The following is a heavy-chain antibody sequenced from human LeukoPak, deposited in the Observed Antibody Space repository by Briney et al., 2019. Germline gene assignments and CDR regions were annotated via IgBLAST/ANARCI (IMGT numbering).Heavy chain of an antibody. CDR3: AKDMIVVVSNFDY. J-gene: IGHJ4*02. CDR1: GFTFRNYA. D-gene: IGHD3-22*01. Sequence: GGSLRLSCAASGFTFRNYAISWVRQAPGKGLGWVSSISASGGSTYYADSVKGRFTISRDNSKGTLYLQMNSLRAEDTAVYYCAKDMIVVVSNFDYWGQGTLVTVSS. CDR2: ISASGGST. V-gene: IGHV3-23*01.